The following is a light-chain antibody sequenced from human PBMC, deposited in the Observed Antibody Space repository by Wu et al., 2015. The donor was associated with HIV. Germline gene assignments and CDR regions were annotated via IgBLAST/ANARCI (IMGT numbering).Light chain of an antibody. CDR1: QSISSY. CDR2: AAS. V-gene: IGKV1-39*01. J-gene: IGKJ2*03. Sequence: DIQMTQSPSSLSASVGDRVTITCRASQSISSYLYWYQQKPGKAPKLLIYAASSLQSGVPSRFSGSGSGTDFTLTISSLQPEDFATYYCQRSYSIPYSFGQGTKLEIK. CDR3: QRSYSIPYS.